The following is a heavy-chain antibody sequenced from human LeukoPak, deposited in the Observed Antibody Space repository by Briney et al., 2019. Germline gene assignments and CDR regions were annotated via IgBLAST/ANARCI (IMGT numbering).Heavy chain of an antibody. V-gene: IGHV1-69*13. CDR1: GGTFSSYA. J-gene: IGHJ6*03. Sequence: ASVKVSCKASGGTFSSYAISWVRQAPGQGLEWMGGIIPIFGTANYAQKFQGRVTITADESTSTAYMELSSLRSEDTAVYYCARAMASIAAAGTNYYHYMDVWGKGTTVTVSS. D-gene: IGHD6-13*01. CDR2: IIPIFGTA. CDR3: ARAMASIAAAGTNYYHYMDV.